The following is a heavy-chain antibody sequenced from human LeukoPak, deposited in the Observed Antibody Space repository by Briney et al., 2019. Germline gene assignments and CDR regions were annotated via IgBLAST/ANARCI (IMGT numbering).Heavy chain of an antibody. CDR1: GFSLSDYE. J-gene: IGHJ4*02. CDR2: ISKSGTEI. V-gene: IGHV3-48*03. CDR3: ARRFDS. Sequence: GGSLRLSCEVSGFSLSDYEMNWVRQAPGKGLECLAFISKSGTEIYYADSVRGRFTISRDSAKRSLYLQMNSLREDDTAIYYCARRFDSWGQGTLVTVSS.